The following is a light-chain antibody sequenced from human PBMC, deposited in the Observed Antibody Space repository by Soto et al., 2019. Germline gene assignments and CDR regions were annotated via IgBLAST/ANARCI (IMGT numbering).Light chain of an antibody. Sequence: DIQMTQSPSSLSASVGDRVTITCRASQSISSYLNWYQQKPGKAPKLLIYAASSLQSGFPSRFSSSGSGTDFTLTISSLQPEDFATYYCQQSYSTPLTFCPGTKVDIK. CDR1: QSISSY. CDR3: QQSYSTPLT. CDR2: AAS. J-gene: IGKJ3*01. V-gene: IGKV1-39*01.